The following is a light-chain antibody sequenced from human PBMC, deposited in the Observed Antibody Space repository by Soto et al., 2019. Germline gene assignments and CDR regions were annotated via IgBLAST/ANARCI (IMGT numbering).Light chain of an antibody. CDR3: QQRHMWPIT. CDR1: QGIGDT. V-gene: IGKV3D-11*01. CDR2: DTS. Sequence: EVALTQSPATLSVSPGEGVTLSCRASQGIGDTLAWYQHKPGQTPRLLIYDTSARATGVPARFSGSRSGTDFTLTISSLEPEDSAVYYCQQRHMWPITFGQGTGLEIK. J-gene: IGKJ5*01.